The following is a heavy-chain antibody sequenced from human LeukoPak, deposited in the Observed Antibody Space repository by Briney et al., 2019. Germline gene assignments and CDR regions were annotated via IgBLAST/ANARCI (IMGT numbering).Heavy chain of an antibody. Sequence: GGSLRLSCAASGFSFSSFGMRWVRQAPGKGLEWVAGISYEGSNKYYATSVKGRFTISRDNFKNTLDLQMNSLTADDTAVYYCAKDHSGSYYGPFDSWGQGTLVTVSA. CDR1: GFSFSSFG. CDR3: AKDHSGSYYGPFDS. CDR2: ISYEGSNK. V-gene: IGHV3-30*18. J-gene: IGHJ4*02. D-gene: IGHD1-26*01.